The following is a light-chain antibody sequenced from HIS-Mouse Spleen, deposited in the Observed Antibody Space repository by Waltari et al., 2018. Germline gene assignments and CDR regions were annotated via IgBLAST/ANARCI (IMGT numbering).Light chain of an antibody. Sequence: GTSSDVGGYNYVSWYQQHPGKAPKLMIYDVSNRPSGVSNRFSGSKSGNTASLTISGLQAEDEADYYCSSYTSSSTLEVFGTGTKVTVL. CDR2: DVS. CDR1: SSDVGGYNY. CDR3: SSYTSSSTLEV. J-gene: IGLJ1*01. V-gene: IGLV2-14*03.